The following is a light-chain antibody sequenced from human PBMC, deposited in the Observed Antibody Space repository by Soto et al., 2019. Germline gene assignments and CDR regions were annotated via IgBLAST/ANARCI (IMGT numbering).Light chain of an antibody. CDR2: GAS. J-gene: IGKJ2*01. Sequence: EIVLTQSPGTLSLSPGERATLSCRASQSVSSSYLAWYQQKPGQAPRLLIYGASSRATGIPDRFSGSGSGTDFTLTLSSLEPEDFAVYYCQQYGSSPYTFGQGTKLEIQ. V-gene: IGKV3-20*01. CDR1: QSVSSSY. CDR3: QQYGSSPYT.